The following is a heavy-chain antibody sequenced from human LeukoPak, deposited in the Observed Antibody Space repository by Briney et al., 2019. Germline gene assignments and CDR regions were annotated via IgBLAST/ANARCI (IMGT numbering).Heavy chain of an antibody. CDR1: GGTFSSYA. V-gene: IGHV1-69*04. J-gene: IGHJ4*02. D-gene: IGHD3-22*01. CDR3: ARGAVDHYYDSSGYYSYYFDY. CDR2: IIPILGIA. Sequence: SVKVSCKASGGTFSSYAISWVRQAPGQGLEWMGRIIPILGIANYAQKFQGRVTITADKSTSTAYMELSSLRSEDTAVYYCARGAVDHYYDSSGYYSYYFDYWGQGTLVTVSS.